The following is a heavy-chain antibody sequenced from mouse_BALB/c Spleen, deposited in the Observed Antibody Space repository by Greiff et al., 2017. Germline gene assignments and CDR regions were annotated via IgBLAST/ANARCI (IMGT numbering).Heavy chain of an antibody. V-gene: IGHV5-6-3*01. Sequence: EVQRVESGGGLVQPGGSLKLSCAASGFTFSSYGMSWVRQTPDKRLELVATINSNGGSTYYPDSVKGRFTISRDNAKNTLYLQMSSLKSEDTAMYYWTRRLTTARGYFEVWGAGTTVTLSS. D-gene: IGHD1-2*01. CDR1: GFTFSSYG. J-gene: IGHJ1*01. CDR3: TRRLTTARGYFEV. CDR2: INSNGGST.